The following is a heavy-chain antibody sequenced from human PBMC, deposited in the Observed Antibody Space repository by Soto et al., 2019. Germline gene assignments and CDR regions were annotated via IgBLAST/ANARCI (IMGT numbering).Heavy chain of an antibody. CDR3: NRGSEYDFWSGYL. CDR2: IVPMFGTS. D-gene: IGHD3-3*01. J-gene: IGHJ4*02. CDR1: GGTSTRYA. Sequence: QERLVQSGAEVRKPGSSVKVSCKVTGGTSTRYAINWVRQAPGQGLEWMGGIVPMFGTSKYAQKFQGRVTITADTSTSIAYMEVRSLRSEDTAVYYCNRGSEYDFWSGYLWGQGTLVSVSS. V-gene: IGHV1-69*06.